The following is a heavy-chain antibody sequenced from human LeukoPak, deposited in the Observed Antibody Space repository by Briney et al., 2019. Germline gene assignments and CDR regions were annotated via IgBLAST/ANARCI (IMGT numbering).Heavy chain of an antibody. CDR3: ARDLWGDGMDV. J-gene: IGHJ6*02. V-gene: IGHV4-30-4*01. CDR1: GGSISSGDYY. Sequence: PSQTLSLTCTVSGGSISSGDYYWSWIRQPPGKCLEWIGYIYYSGSTYYNPSLKSRVTISVDTSKNQFSLKLSSVTAADTAVYYCARDLWGDGMDVWGQGTTVTVSS. D-gene: IGHD3-16*01. CDR2: IYYSGST.